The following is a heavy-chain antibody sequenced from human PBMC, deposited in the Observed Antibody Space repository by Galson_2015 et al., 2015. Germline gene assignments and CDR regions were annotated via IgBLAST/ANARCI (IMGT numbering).Heavy chain of an antibody. Sequence: SLRLSCAAPGFTFSSYGMHWVRQAPGKGLEWVAVIWYDGSNKYYADSVKGRFTISRDNSKNTLYLQMNSLRAEDTAVYYCARDGDDYVWGSYRYMGYWGQGTLVTVSS. J-gene: IGHJ4*02. D-gene: IGHD3-16*02. CDR2: IWYDGSNK. V-gene: IGHV3-33*01. CDR3: ARDGDDYVWGSYRYMGY. CDR1: GFTFSSYG.